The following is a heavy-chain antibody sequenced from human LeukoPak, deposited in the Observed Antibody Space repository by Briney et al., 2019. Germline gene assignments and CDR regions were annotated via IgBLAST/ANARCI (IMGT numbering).Heavy chain of an antibody. D-gene: IGHD6-13*01. Sequence: PSETLSLTCTVSGGSISSDSYYWSWIRQPAGKGLEWIGRIYTSGSTNYNPSLKSRVAISVDTSKNQFSLKLSSVTAADTAVYYCARDYSGIAAAGTFDPWGQGTLVTVSS. CDR3: ARDYSGIAAAGTFDP. CDR2: IYTSGST. J-gene: IGHJ5*02. CDR1: GGSISSDSYY. V-gene: IGHV4-61*02.